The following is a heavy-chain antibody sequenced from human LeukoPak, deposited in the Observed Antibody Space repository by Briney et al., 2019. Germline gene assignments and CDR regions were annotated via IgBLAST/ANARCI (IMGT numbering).Heavy chain of an antibody. J-gene: IGHJ4*02. CDR2: IKPDGGKR. CDR3: ATPLDYYDRSGYHHGGD. Sequence: SGGSLRLSCAASGFTFSTYWMTWVRQAPGKGLEWVANIKPDGGKRNYVDSVRGRFTISRDNAKNSFYLQMNSLRAEDTSVSYLATPLDYYDRSGYHHGGDWGQGTLVTVSS. D-gene: IGHD3-22*01. V-gene: IGHV3-7*03. CDR1: GFTFSTYW.